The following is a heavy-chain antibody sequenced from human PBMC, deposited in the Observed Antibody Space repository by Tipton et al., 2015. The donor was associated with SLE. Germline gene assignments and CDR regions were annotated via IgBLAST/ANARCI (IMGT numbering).Heavy chain of an antibody. CDR2: INHSGTT. CDR1: GGSFSGYY. J-gene: IGHJ3*02. V-gene: IGHV4-34*01. Sequence: TLSLTCAVYGGSFSGYYWSWIRQPPGKGLEWIGEINHSGTTYYSPSLKSRVTISVDASKNQFSLKLSSVTAADTAVYYCARDRWGVIKGGDDAFDIWGQGTMVTVSS. D-gene: IGHD2-21*01. CDR3: ARDRWGVIKGGDDAFDI.